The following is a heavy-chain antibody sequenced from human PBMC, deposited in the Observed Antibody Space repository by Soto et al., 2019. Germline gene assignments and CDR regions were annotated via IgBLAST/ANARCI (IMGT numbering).Heavy chain of an antibody. CDR3: ARGTALIYSDYPGAGYFDF. Sequence: PSETLSLTCTVSGGSISSYYWRWIRQSPGRGLEWIGYVHYSGTTNYNPSLKSRVAMSLDSSKRQFSLTLNSVTAADTAVYYCARGTALIYSDYPGAGYFDFWGQGIQVTVYS. J-gene: IGHJ4*02. D-gene: IGHD4-17*01. CDR2: VHYSGTT. CDR1: GGSISSYY. V-gene: IGHV4-59*01.